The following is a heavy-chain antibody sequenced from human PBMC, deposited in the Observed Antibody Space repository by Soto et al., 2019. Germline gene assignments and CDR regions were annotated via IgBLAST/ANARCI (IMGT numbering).Heavy chain of an antibody. J-gene: IGHJ5*02. CDR1: GYTFTSYG. CDR2: ISAYNGNT. D-gene: IGHD6-6*01. V-gene: IGHV1-18*01. Sequence: APVKVSCKASGYTFTSYGISWVRQAPGQGLGWMGWISAYNGNTNYAQKLQGRVTMTTDTSTSTAYMELRSLRSDDTAVYYCARDEAYSSSSPTYNWFDPWGQGTLVTVSS. CDR3: ARDEAYSSSSPTYNWFDP.